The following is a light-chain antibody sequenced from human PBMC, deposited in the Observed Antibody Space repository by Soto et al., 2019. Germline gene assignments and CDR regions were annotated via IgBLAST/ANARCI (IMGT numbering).Light chain of an antibody. Sequence: QSVLTQPASVSGSPGQSITISCTGTSSDVGGYNYVSWYQQHPGKAPKLMIYEVSNRPSGVSNRFSGSKSGNTASLTISGLQAEDEADYYCASYTSISTVAFGGGTKLTVL. CDR2: EVS. V-gene: IGLV2-14*01. CDR1: SSDVGGYNY. J-gene: IGLJ2*01. CDR3: ASYTSISTVA.